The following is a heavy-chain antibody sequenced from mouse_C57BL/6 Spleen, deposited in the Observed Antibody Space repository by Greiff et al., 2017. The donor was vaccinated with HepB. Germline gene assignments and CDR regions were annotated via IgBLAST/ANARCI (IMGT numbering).Heavy chain of an antibody. D-gene: IGHD2-3*01. V-gene: IGHV1-82*01. J-gene: IGHJ3*01. CDR1: GYAFSSSW. CDR3: ARSGDGYWGFAY. Sequence: VQLQQSGPELVKPGASVKISCKASGYAFSSSWMNWVKQRPGKGLEWIGRIYPGDGDTNYNGKFKGKATLTADKSSSTAYMQLSSLTSEDSAVYFCARSGDGYWGFAYWGQGTLVTVSA. CDR2: IYPGDGDT.